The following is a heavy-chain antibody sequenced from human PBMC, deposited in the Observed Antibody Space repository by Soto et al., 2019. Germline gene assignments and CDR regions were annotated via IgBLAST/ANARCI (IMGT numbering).Heavy chain of an antibody. Sequence: QVQLVQSGAEVKKPGASVKNSCKASGYTFTNYYMHWVRQAPGQGLEWMGIINPSGGTTRYAQKFQGRVTMTRDTSTSTVYMELSSLRSEDTAVYYCASYYDSSGSDYWYFDLWGRGTLVTVSS. J-gene: IGHJ2*01. V-gene: IGHV1-46*01. CDR2: INPSGGTT. CDR3: ASYYDSSGSDYWYFDL. CDR1: GYTFTNYY. D-gene: IGHD3-22*01.